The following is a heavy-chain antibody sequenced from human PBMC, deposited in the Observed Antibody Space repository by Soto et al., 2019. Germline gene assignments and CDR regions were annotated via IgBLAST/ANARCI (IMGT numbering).Heavy chain of an antibody. CDR1: GFTFSSYG. CDR2: ISYDGSNK. D-gene: IGHD6-19*01. CDR3: AKEPSSGWYWVINWFDP. Sequence: QVQLVESGGGVVQPGRSLRLSCAASGFTFSSYGMHWVRQAPGKGLEWVAVISYDGSNKYYADSVKGRFTISRDNSKNTLYLQMNSLRAEDTAVYYCAKEPSSGWYWVINWFDPWGQGTLVTVSS. V-gene: IGHV3-30*18. J-gene: IGHJ5*02.